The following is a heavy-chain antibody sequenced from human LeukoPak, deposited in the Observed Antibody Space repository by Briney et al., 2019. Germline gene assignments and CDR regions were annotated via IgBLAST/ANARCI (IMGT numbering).Heavy chain of an antibody. CDR2: ISNDETNK. D-gene: IGHD5/OR15-5a*01. J-gene: IGHJ5*02. CDR1: GSTFSRDG. Sequence: GGSLRLSCAASGSTFSRDGMHWVRQAPGKGLEWVAVISNDETNKYYTDSVRGRFTISRDNSKNMVYLQMNSLRVEDTAVYYCAKEGQRGSYGVYDDYHWGQGTLVTVSS. V-gene: IGHV3-30*18. CDR3: AKEGQRGSYGVYDDYH.